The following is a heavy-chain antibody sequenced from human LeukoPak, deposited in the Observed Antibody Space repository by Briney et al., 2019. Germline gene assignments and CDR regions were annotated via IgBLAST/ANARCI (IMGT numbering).Heavy chain of an antibody. D-gene: IGHD2-2*01. CDR3: ARSHCSSASCYYYYGVDV. V-gene: IGHV4-31*03. Sequence: ALENLSLTCTVSGGSINSGGYYWTWIRQYPGKGLEWIGYIYYSGTTYYNPSLQSRVTISVDTSKNQFSLKLSSVTVADTAVYYCARSHCSSASCYYYYGVDVWGQGTTVTVSS. J-gene: IGHJ6*02. CDR2: IYYSGTT. CDR1: GGSINSGGYY.